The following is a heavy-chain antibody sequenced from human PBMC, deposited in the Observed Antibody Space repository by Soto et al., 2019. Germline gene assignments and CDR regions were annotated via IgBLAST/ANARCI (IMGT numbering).Heavy chain of an antibody. V-gene: IGHV1-18*01. CDR1: GYTFTSYG. CDR2: ISAYNGNT. CDR3: ARVNYRPPYYYCYGMDV. J-gene: IGHJ6*02. Sequence: QVQLVQSGAEVKKPGASVKVSCKASGYTFTSYGISWVRQAPGQGLEWMGWISAYNGNTNYAQKLEGRVTMTTVTSTSTAYTELRGLRSDDTAVYCCARVNYRPPYYYCYGMDVWGQGTTVTVSS. D-gene: IGHD1-7*01.